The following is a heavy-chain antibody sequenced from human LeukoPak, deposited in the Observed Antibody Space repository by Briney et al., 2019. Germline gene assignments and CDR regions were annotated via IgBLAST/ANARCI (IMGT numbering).Heavy chain of an antibody. J-gene: IGHJ4*02. CDR3: AKGAYDYVEVAYFDY. Sequence: GGSLRLSCVASGFSFSNYAMNWVRQAPGKGLEWVSLIIGSSGSTFYADSVKGRFTISRDKSKNTLYLQMNSLRAEDTAVYYCAKGAYDYVEVAYFDYWGQGSLVTVSS. V-gene: IGHV3-23*01. CDR2: IIGSSGST. CDR1: GFSFSNYA. D-gene: IGHD5-12*01.